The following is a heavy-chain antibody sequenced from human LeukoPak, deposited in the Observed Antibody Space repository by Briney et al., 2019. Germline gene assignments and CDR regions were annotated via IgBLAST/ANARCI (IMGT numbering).Heavy chain of an antibody. CDR3: ARGRSRQQWLVKRCVGYFDY. D-gene: IGHD6-19*01. V-gene: IGHV4-59*12. CDR1: GGSISSYY. CDR2: IYSSGST. J-gene: IGHJ4*02. Sequence: SETLSLTCTVSGGSISSYYWSWLRQPPGKGLEWIGYIYSSGSTNYNPSLKSRVTISVDTSKNQSSLKLSSVTAADTAVYYCARGRSRQQWLVKRCVGYFDYWGQGTLVTVSS.